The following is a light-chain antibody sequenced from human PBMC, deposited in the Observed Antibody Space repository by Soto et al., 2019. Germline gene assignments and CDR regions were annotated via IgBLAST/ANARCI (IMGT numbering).Light chain of an antibody. CDR3: QQRSNWTLT. Sequence: EIVVTQSPATRSLSPGERATLSCRASQSVSSYLAWYPQKPGQAPRLLIYDASHRETGIPALFSGSGAGTECTLTISSLEHEDVEVDYCQQRSNWTLTFCGGTKV. J-gene: IGKJ4*01. CDR2: DAS. V-gene: IGKV3-11*01. CDR1: QSVSSY.